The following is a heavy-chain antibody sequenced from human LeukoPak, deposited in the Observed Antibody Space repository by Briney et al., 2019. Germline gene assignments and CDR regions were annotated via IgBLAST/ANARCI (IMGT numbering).Heavy chain of an antibody. Sequence: ASVKVSCKASGGTFSSYAISWVRQAPGQGLEWMGGIIPIFGTANYAQKFQGRVTITADESTSTAYMELSSLRSEDTAVYYCARGILNRRGYSYGYEGTNFDYWGQGTLVTVSS. CDR1: GGTFSSYA. D-gene: IGHD5-18*01. V-gene: IGHV1-69*13. CDR3: ARGILNRRGYSYGYEGTNFDY. J-gene: IGHJ4*02. CDR2: IIPIFGTA.